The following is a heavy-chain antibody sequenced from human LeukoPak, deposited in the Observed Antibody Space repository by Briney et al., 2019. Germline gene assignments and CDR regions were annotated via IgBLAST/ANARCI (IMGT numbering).Heavy chain of an antibody. V-gene: IGHV3-23*01. D-gene: IGHD3-22*01. Sequence: TGGSLRLSCAASGFTFRSYAMSWVRQAPGKGLEWVLAISGSGTSTYYADSVKGRFTISRDNSKNTLYLQMNSLRAEDTAVYYCEGTYYYDSGDDYWGQGTLVTVSS. CDR2: ISGSGTST. CDR1: GFTFRSYA. J-gene: IGHJ4*02. CDR3: EGTYYYDSGDDY.